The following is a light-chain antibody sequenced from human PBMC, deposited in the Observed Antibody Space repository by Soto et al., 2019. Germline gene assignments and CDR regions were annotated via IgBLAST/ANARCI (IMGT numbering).Light chain of an antibody. Sequence: EIVMTQSPATLSVSPGGGTTLSCSTSQSISGTLACYQQKPGQAPRLLIYGASTRAAGFPARFSGSGSGTDFTLTISSLQSEDFAVYYCQQYDNWPWTFGQGTKVDIK. CDR1: QSISGT. J-gene: IGKJ1*01. V-gene: IGKV3-15*01. CDR3: QQYDNWPWT. CDR2: GAS.